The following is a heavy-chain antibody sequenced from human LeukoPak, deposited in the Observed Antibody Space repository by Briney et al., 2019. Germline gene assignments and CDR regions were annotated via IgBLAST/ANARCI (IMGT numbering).Heavy chain of an antibody. J-gene: IGHJ4*02. Sequence: SGGSLRLSCAASGFTFSSHSMNWVRQAPGKGLEWVSSISSSSSYIYYADSVKGRFTISRDNAKNSLYLQMNSLRAEDTAVYYCAGVIARDYWGQGTLVTVSS. CDR1: GFTFSSHS. D-gene: IGHD3-10*01. V-gene: IGHV3-21*01. CDR3: AGVIARDY. CDR2: ISSSSSYI.